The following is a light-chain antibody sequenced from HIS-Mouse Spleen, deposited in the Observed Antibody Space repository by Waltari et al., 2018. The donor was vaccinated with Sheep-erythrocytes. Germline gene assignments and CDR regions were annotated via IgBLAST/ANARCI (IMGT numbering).Light chain of an antibody. J-gene: IGLJ2*01. CDR3: CSYAGSYTYVV. V-gene: IGLV2-11*01. Sequence: QSALTQPRSVSGSPGQPATISCTGTSSDVGGYNYVSWYQPHPGKAPKLMIYDVSKRPSGVPDRFSGSKSGNTASLTISGLQAEDEADYYCCSYAGSYTYVVFGGGTKLTVL. CDR1: SSDVGGYNY. CDR2: DVS.